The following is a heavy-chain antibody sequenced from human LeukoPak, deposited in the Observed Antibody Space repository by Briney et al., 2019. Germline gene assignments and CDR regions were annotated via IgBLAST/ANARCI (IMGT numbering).Heavy chain of an antibody. CDR3: ARDERGYSYGNYFDY. CDR2: ISSSGSTI. D-gene: IGHD5-18*01. J-gene: IGHJ4*02. V-gene: IGHV3-48*04. Sequence: GGSLRLSCAASGFTFSRYSMNWVRQAPGKGLEWVSYISSSGSTIYYADSVKGRFTISRDNAKNSLYLQMNSLRAEDTAVYYCARDERGYSYGNYFDYWGQGTLVTVSS. CDR1: GFTFSRYS.